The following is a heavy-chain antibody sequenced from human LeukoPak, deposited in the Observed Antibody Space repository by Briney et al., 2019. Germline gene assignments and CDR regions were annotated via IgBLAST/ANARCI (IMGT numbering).Heavy chain of an antibody. CDR3: ARDRLSRTMIVVVNDAFDI. Sequence: PGGSLRLSCAVSGFTVSSYYMSWVRQAPGKGLEWVSVIYSGGSTHYADSVKGRFTISRHNSKNTLYLQMNSLRAEDTAVYYCARDRLSRTMIVVVNDAFDIWGQGTMVAVSS. V-gene: IGHV3-53*04. CDR1: GFTVSSYY. CDR2: IYSGGST. D-gene: IGHD3-22*01. J-gene: IGHJ3*02.